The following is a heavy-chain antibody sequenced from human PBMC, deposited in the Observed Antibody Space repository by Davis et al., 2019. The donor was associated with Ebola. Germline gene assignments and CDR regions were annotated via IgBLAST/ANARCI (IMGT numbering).Heavy chain of an antibody. CDR3: ARFLIFGVVDYGMDV. CDR2: ISSSSGYI. Sequence: PGGSLRLSCAASGFSFSRTDMNWFRQAPGKGLEWVSSISSSSGYIYYADSVKGRFTISRDNAKNSLYLQMNSLRAEDTAVYYCARFLIFGVVDYGMDVWGQGTTVTVSS. V-gene: IGHV3-21*01. D-gene: IGHD3-3*01. J-gene: IGHJ6*02. CDR1: GFSFSRTD.